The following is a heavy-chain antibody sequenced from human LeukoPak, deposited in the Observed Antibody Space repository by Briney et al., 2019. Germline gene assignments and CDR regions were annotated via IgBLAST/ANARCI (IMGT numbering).Heavy chain of an antibody. Sequence: ASVKVSCKASGYTFTSYYMHWVRQAPGQGLEWMGIINPSGGSTSYAQKFQGRVTMTRDMSTSTVYMELSSLRSEDTAVYYCARDGGQLWLTQYYYYYYYMDVWGKGTTVTVSS. V-gene: IGHV1-46*01. CDR1: GYTFTSYY. D-gene: IGHD5-18*01. CDR3: ARDGGQLWLTQYYYYYYYMDV. CDR2: INPSGGST. J-gene: IGHJ6*03.